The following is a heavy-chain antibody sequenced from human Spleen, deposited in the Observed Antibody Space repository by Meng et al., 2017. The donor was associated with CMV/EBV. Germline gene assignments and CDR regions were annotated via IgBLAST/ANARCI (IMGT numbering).Heavy chain of an antibody. CDR3: ARALPDSGYGRWFDY. Sequence: LRLSCGVYGGFLSNFYWNWIRQSPGKGLEWIGEINYSGNTNYNPSLKSRVTISVDESKNQFHLKLTSVTAADTAVYYCARALPDSGYGRWFDYWGQGTLVTVSS. CDR1: GGFLSNFY. D-gene: IGHD5-12*01. CDR2: INYSGNT. V-gene: IGHV4-34*01. J-gene: IGHJ4*02.